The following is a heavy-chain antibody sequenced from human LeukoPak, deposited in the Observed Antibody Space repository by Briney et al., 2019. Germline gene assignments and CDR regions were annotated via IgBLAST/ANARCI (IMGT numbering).Heavy chain of an antibody. V-gene: IGHV3-30*18. D-gene: IGHD5-12*01. J-gene: IGHJ4*02. Sequence: GGSLRLSCAASGFTFSIFGMHWVCQAPGTGLEWVALMSNDGVNRYYADSVKGRFTISRDNSKNTLYLQMNSLRAEDTALYYCAKERGYSGYFDYWGQGTLVTVSS. CDR2: MSNDGVNR. CDR3: AKERGYSGYFDY. CDR1: GFTFSIFG.